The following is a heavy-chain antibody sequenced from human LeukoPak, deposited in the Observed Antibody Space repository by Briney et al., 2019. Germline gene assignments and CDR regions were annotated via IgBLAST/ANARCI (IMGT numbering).Heavy chain of an antibody. CDR1: GGTFSSYA. CDR2: IIPIFGTA. V-gene: IGHV1-69*01. Sequence: SVKVSCKASGGTFSSYAISWVRQAPGQGLEWMGGIIPIFGTANYAQKFQGRVTITADESTSTAYMELSSLRSEDTAVYYCARERDSSSWYEGAGYYYYGMDVWGKGTTVTVSP. J-gene: IGHJ6*04. CDR3: ARERDSSSWYEGAGYYYYGMDV. D-gene: IGHD6-13*01.